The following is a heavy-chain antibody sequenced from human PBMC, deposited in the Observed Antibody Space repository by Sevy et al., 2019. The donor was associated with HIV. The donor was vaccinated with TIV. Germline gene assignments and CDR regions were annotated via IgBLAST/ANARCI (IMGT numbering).Heavy chain of an antibody. Sequence: GGSLRLSCAASGFTFDDYTMNWVRQAPGKGLEWVSGISWSSGNIAYADSVEGRFTISRDIAKNSLYLQMNSLRIEDTALYYCVKDRSGSYSFDYWGQGTLVTVSS. V-gene: IGHV3-9*01. D-gene: IGHD1-26*01. J-gene: IGHJ4*02. CDR2: ISWSSGNI. CDR1: GFTFDDYT. CDR3: VKDRSGSYSFDY.